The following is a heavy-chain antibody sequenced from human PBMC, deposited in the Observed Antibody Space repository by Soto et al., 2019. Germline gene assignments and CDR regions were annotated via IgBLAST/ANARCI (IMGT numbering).Heavy chain of an antibody. D-gene: IGHD6-19*01. CDR3: ARDRYGWYPGFDLDV. Sequence: SLTCSVSGESIGNFYWSWIRQSAGKGLEWIGHVHVSGGTNYNAPLQSRVTMSVDTSSNHVSLQLTSLTVADTAVYYCARDRYGWYPGFDLDVWGPGTTVTVSS. V-gene: IGHV4-4*07. CDR1: GESIGNFY. J-gene: IGHJ6*02. CDR2: VHVSGGT.